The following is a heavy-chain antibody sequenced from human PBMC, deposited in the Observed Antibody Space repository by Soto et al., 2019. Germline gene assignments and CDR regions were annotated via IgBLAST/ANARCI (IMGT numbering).Heavy chain of an antibody. Sequence: QVQLVQSGAELKKPGSSVKVSCEASGGSFTSYSFTWVRQAPGQGLEWMGRIIPIQGKANYALKFQDRVTITADRSTRTVYMELTSLRPEDTAVYFCAKSLLFVDHGYMYVWGKGTTVTVSS. CDR3: AKSLLFVDHGYMYV. D-gene: IGHD2-21*01. CDR2: IIPIQGKA. CDR1: GGSFTSYS. V-gene: IGHV1-69*02. J-gene: IGHJ6*03.